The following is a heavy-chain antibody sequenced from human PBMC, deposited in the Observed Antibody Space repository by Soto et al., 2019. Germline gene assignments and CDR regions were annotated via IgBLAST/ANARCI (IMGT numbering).Heavy chain of an antibody. D-gene: IGHD6-13*01. J-gene: IGHJ5*02. CDR3: ARDENIAAAGSWFDP. CDR1: GYTFTSYG. Sequence: GASVKVSCKASGYTFTSYGISWVRQAPGQGLEWMGWISAYNGNTNYAQKHQGRVTMTTDTSTSTAYMELRSLRSDDTAVYYCARDENIAAAGSWFDPWGQGTLVTVSS. CDR2: ISAYNGNT. V-gene: IGHV1-18*04.